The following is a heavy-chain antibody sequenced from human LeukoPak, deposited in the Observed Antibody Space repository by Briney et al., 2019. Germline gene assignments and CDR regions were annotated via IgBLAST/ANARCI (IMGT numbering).Heavy chain of an antibody. Sequence: GGSLRLSCAASGFTFSSYAMHWVRQAPGKGLEWVAVISYDGSNKYYADSVKGRFTISRDNSKNTLYLQMNSLRAEDTAVYYCASVRSGYGGGFDYWGQGTLVTVSS. J-gene: IGHJ4*02. V-gene: IGHV3-30-3*01. D-gene: IGHD5-12*01. CDR3: ASVRSGYGGGFDY. CDR1: GFTFSSYA. CDR2: ISYDGSNK.